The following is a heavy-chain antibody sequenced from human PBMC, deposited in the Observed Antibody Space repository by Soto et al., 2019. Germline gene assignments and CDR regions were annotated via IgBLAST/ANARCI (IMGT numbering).Heavy chain of an antibody. CDR1: GYTFTSYG. V-gene: IGHV1-18*01. J-gene: IGHJ4*02. CDR3: ARGSDSSNVNWFGDLLFDY. CDR2: ISAYNGNT. D-gene: IGHD3-10*01. Sequence: ASVKVSCKASGYTFTSYGISWVRQAPGQGLEWMGWISAYNGNTNYAQKLQGRVTMTTDTSTSTAYMELRSLRSDDTAVYYCARGSDSSNVNWFGDLLFDYWGPGTLVTVSS.